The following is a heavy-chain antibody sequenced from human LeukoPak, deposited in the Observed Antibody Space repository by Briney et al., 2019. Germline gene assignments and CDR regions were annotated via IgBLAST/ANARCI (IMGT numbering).Heavy chain of an antibody. CDR1: GYTFTGHY. CDR2: INPNTGGT. Sequence: ASVKVSCKASGYTFTGHYLHWVRQAPGQGLEWMGWINPNTGGTNYAQSFQGRVTMTRDTSISTSYMELSSLFSDDTALYYCARGGHGHTQNDYWGQGTLVTVSS. J-gene: IGHJ4*02. CDR3: ARGGHGHTQNDY. D-gene: IGHD5-24*01. V-gene: IGHV1-2*02.